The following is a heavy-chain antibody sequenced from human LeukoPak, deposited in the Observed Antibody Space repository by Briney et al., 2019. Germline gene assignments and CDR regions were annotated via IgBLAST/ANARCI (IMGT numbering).Heavy chain of an antibody. CDR1: GFTFSSYA. V-gene: IGHV3-30*04. J-gene: IGHJ4*02. D-gene: IGHD1-14*01. Sequence: LPGRSLRLSCAASGFTFSSYAMHWVRQAPGKGLEWVAVISYDGSNKYYADSVKGRFTISRDNSKNTLYLQMNSLRAEDTAVYYCARDLGTLPRRSWGKIDYWGQGTLVTVSS. CDR3: ARDLGTLPRRSWGKIDY. CDR2: ISYDGSNK.